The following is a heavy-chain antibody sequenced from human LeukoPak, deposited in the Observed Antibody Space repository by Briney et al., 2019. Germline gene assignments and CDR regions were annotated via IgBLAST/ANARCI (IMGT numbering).Heavy chain of an antibody. J-gene: IGHJ3*01. CDR1: GFTFSGFG. V-gene: IGHV3-23*01. D-gene: IGHD1-26*01. Sequence: GGSLRLSCAASGFTFSGFGMTWVRQAPGKGLKWVSGISGSGSSTYYADSVKGRFTISRDNSKNTLYLQMNSLRADDTAVYYCVKTMGAIDHDYWGQGTMVTVSS. CDR3: VKTMGAIDHDY. CDR2: ISGSGSST.